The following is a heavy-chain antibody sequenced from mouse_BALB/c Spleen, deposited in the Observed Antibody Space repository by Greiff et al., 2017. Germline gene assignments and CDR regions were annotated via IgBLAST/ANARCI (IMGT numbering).Heavy chain of an antibody. D-gene: IGHD4-1*01. Sequence: EVKLEESGGGLVQPGGSMKLSCVASGFTFSNYWMNWVRQSPEKGLEWVAEIRLKSNNYATHYAESVKGRFTISRDDSKSSVYLQMNNLRAEDTGIYYCTRRLGHYYAMDYWGQGTSVTVSS. CDR3: TRRLGHYYAMDY. V-gene: IGHV6-6*02. CDR1: GFTFSNYW. CDR2: IRLKSNNYAT. J-gene: IGHJ4*01.